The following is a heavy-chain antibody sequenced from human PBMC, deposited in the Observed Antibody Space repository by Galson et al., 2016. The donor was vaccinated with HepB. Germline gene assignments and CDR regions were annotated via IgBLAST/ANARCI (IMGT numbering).Heavy chain of an antibody. V-gene: IGHV3-30*03. J-gene: IGHJ4*02. CDR1: GFTFSNYG. CDR2: DSMDRRRK. D-gene: IGHD2/OR15-2a*01. CDR3: ARRHEYCPPVGCSVDY. Sequence: SLRLSCAASGFTFSNYGMHWVRQAPGKGLEWVAADSMDRRRKFYADSVKGRFTISRDNSNSMLFLQMSCLRADDTAVYYCARRHEYCPPVGCSVDYWGQGTLVSVSS.